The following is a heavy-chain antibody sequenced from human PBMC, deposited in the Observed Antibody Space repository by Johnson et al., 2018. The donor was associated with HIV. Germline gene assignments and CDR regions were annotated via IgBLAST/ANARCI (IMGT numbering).Heavy chain of an antibody. CDR3: ARGGLEMATITDAFGI. J-gene: IGHJ3*02. D-gene: IGHD5-24*01. CDR2: ISYDGSNK. V-gene: IGHV3-30*04. CDR1: GFTFSSYA. Sequence: VQLVESGGGLVQPGRSLRLSCAASGFTFSSYAMHWVRQAPGKGLEWVAVISYDGSNKYYRDSVKGRVTISRDNAKNSLYLQLNSLRAEDMAVYYCARGGLEMATITDAFGIWGQGTMVTVSS.